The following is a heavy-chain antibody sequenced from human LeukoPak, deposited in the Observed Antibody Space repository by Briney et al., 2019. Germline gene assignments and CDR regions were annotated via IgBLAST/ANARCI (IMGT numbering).Heavy chain of an antibody. D-gene: IGHD6-6*01. J-gene: IGHJ4*02. V-gene: IGHV1-69*01. CDR3: ASSSSSHYYFDY. Sequence: SVKVSCKASGGTFSSYAISWVRQAPGQGLELMGGIIPMFGTANYAQKFQGRVTITADESTSTAYMELSSLRSEDTAVYYCASSSSSHYYFDYWGQGTLVTVSS. CDR2: IIPMFGTA. CDR1: GGTFSSYA.